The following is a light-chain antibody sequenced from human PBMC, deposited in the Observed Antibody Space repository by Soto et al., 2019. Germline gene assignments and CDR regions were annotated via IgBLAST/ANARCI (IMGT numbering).Light chain of an antibody. CDR2: AAS. CDR1: QGISNY. CDR3: QKYNSAPLT. V-gene: IGKV1-27*01. J-gene: IGKJ4*01. Sequence: DIQMTHSPSSLSASVGDIVTITFRASQGISNYLAWYQQKPGKVPKLLIYAASTLQSGVPSRFSGSGSGTDFTLTISSLQPEDVATYYCQKYNSAPLTFGGGTKVDI.